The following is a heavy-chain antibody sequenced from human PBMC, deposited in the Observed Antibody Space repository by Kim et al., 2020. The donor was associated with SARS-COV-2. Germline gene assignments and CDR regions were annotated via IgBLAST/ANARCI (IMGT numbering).Heavy chain of an antibody. Sequence: SETLSLTCSVSGGSISSEGYYWSWIRQHPGKGLEWVGYINYSGSTYYNPSLKSRVSILVDTSKNHFSLKLSSVTAADTAVYYCARGGDYGDFTHRGTYDYYYYGMDVWGQGTTVTVSS. CDR3: ARGGDYGDFTHRGTYDYYYYGMDV. CDR1: GGSISSEGYY. V-gene: IGHV4-31*03. D-gene: IGHD4-17*01. CDR2: INYSGST. J-gene: IGHJ6*02.